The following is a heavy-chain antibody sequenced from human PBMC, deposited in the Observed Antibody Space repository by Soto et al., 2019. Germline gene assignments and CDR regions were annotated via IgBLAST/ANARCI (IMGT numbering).Heavy chain of an antibody. CDR1: GFTFSNYA. Sequence: GASVKVSCAASGFTFSNYAMTWVRQAPGKGLEWVSAISSGGTYTDYADSVKGRFTLSRDNSKNMVYLQMNSLRAEDTAVYHCAKESSGYNYGFYNYFDYWGQGTLVTVSS. CDR2: ISSGGTYT. J-gene: IGHJ4*02. CDR3: AKESSGYNYGFYNYFDY. V-gene: IGHV3-23*01. D-gene: IGHD5-18*01.